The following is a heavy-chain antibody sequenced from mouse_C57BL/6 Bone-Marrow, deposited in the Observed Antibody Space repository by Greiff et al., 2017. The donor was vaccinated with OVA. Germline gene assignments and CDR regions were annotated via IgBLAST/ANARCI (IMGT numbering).Heavy chain of an antibody. CDR1: GFNIKDDY. CDR2: IDPENGDT. CDR3: TTGDWYYFDY. J-gene: IGHJ2*01. D-gene: IGHD3-3*01. Sequence: VQLQQSGAELVRPGASVKLSCTASGFNIKDDYMHWVKQRPEQGLEWIGWIDPENGDTEYASKFQGKATITADTSSNTAYLQLSSLTSEDTAVYYCTTGDWYYFDYWGQGTTLTVSS. V-gene: IGHV14-4*01.